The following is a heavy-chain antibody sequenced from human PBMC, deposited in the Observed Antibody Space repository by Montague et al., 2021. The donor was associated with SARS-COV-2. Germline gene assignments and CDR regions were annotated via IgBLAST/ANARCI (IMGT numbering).Heavy chain of an antibody. CDR2: VYYNGDT. D-gene: IGHD6-19*01. J-gene: IGHJ3*01. CDR1: GFTFSSYS. V-gene: IGHV4-59*08. Sequence: LRLSCAASGFTFSSYSMNWIRQSPGKRPEWIGYVYYNGDTKYNPSLQSRVTISIDTSENQFSLRLNSVTAADTAVYFCARGWAFDPWGQGRLVTVSS. CDR3: ARGWAFDP.